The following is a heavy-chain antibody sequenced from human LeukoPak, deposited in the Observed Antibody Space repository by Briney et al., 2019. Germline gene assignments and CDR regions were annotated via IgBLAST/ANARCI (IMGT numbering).Heavy chain of an antibody. CDR2: INSDGINT. CDR1: GFTFSNYW. D-gene: IGHD2-2*01. V-gene: IGHV3-74*01. J-gene: IGHJ4*02. CDR3: ARVLSISSTSCYSY. Sequence: GGSLRLSCAASGFTFSNYWMHWVRQAPGKGLVWVSRINSDGINTSYADSVKGRFTISRDNAKNTLYLQMNSLRAEDTAVYYCARVLSISSTSCYSYWGQGTLVTVSS.